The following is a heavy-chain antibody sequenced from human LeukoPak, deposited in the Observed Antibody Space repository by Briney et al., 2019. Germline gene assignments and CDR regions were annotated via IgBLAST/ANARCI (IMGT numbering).Heavy chain of an antibody. CDR3: ARDGT. J-gene: IGHJ5*02. Sequence: GGSLRLSCATSGFTFSDYTMNWVRQAPGKGLEWVSFISASRTSIYYADSVRGRFTISRDNAKNSLYLHMNSLRAEDTAVYYCARDGTWGPGTLVTVSS. D-gene: IGHD1-26*01. V-gene: IGHV3-21*01. CDR1: GFTFSDYT. CDR2: ISASRTSI.